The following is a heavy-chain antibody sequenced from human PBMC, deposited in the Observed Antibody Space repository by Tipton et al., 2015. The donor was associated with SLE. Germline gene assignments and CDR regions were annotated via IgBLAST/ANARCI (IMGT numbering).Heavy chain of an antibody. CDR3: ARAARGNSYGSDEDFNY. J-gene: IGHJ4*02. CDR1: GDSITSGSYY. CDR2: IDHSGVT. V-gene: IGHV4-39*02. D-gene: IGHD5-18*01. Sequence: TLSLTCSVSGDSITSGSYYWVWIRQPPGKGLEWIGDIDHSGVTHYNPSLKSRVTLSRDTSGNHFSLNLNSVTAADTAVYYCARAARGNSYGSDEDFNYWCQATLVTVSS.